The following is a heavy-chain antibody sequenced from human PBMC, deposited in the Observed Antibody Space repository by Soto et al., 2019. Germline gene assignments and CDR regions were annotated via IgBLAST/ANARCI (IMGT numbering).Heavy chain of an antibody. CDR1: GFTLSSYT. Sequence: GGSLRLSCAASGFTLSSYTMHWVRQAPGKGLEWVAVMSKGGSSNYADSVKGRFTISRDISKNTLYLQVNSLRAEDTAVYYCAREVDYSSAYGISSSFDYWGHGTLVTVSS. CDR3: AREVDYSSAYGISSSFDY. CDR2: MSKGGSS. D-gene: IGHD6-6*01. J-gene: IGHJ4*01. V-gene: IGHV3-30-3*01.